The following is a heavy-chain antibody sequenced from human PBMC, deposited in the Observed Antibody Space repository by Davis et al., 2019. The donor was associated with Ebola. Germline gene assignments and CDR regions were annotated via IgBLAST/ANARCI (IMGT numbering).Heavy chain of an antibody. CDR1: VITFSSYA. CDR2: ISGSGGST. J-gene: IGHJ6*04. CDR3: ARFRLRWFGELLYYYYGMDV. Sequence: GGSLRLSCTDSVITFSSYAMTWVRQAPGKGLEWVSAISGSGGSTYYADSVKGRFTISRDNSKKTLYLQMNSLRAEDTAVYYCARFRLRWFGELLYYYYGMDVWGKGTTVTVSS. D-gene: IGHD3-10*01. V-gene: IGHV3-23*01.